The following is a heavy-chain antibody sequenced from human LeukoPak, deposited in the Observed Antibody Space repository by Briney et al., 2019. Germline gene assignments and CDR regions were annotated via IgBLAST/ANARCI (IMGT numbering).Heavy chain of an antibody. CDR1: GFTFSSYA. CDR2: ISNSGTTI. CDR3: ARDHRPWNYYDSSGYYID. D-gene: IGHD3-22*01. V-gene: IGHV3-11*01. J-gene: IGHJ4*02. Sequence: GGSLRLSCAASGFTFSSYAMSWIRQAPGKGPECVSYISNSGTTISYADSVKGRFTISRDNAKSSLYLQMNSLRAEDTAVYYCARDHRPWNYYDSSGYYIDWGQGTLVTVSS.